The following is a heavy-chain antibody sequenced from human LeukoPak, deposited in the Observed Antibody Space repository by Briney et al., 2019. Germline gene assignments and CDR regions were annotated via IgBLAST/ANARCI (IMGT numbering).Heavy chain of an antibody. Sequence: SETLSLTCSVSGVSFTDYYWTWIRQPAGKGLEWIGRIYASGSTNYDPSLRSRVTISIDKSKSQFSLNLASVTAADTGVYYCAKEHTSTTGRHFDYWGQGILVTVS. V-gene: IGHV4-4*07. CDR1: GVSFTDYY. CDR2: IYASGST. J-gene: IGHJ4*02. CDR3: AKEHTSTTGRHFDY. D-gene: IGHD2-2*01.